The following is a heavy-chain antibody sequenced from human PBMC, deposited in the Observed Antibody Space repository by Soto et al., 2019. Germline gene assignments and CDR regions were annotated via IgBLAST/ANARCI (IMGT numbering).Heavy chain of an antibody. CDR2: IYWDNDK. D-gene: IGHD2-21*02. Sequence: QITLKESGPTLVKPTQTLTLTCTFSGFSLSTGGVGVGWIRQPPGEALEWLALIYWDNDKRYSPSLKSRLTITKDASKNQVVLTMTNMDPVDTATYYCAHSRCGGDCLQSYSSHYYHGMDVWGQGTTVTVSS. V-gene: IGHV2-5*02. CDR1: GFSLSTGGVG. CDR3: AHSRCGGDCLQSYSSHYYHGMDV. J-gene: IGHJ6*02.